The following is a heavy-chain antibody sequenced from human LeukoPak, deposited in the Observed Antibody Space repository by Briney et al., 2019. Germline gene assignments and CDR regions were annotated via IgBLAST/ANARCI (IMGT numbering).Heavy chain of an antibody. Sequence: SETLSLTCTVSGGSISSYYWSWIRQPPGKGLEWIGYIYYSGSTNCNPSLKSRVTISVDTSKNQFSLRLTSVTAADTAVYYCVRTNPWDLTYYFDYWGQGTLVTVSS. CDR2: IYYSGST. V-gene: IGHV4-59*01. J-gene: IGHJ4*02. CDR1: GGSISSYY. D-gene: IGHD1-14*01. CDR3: VRTNPWDLTYYFDY.